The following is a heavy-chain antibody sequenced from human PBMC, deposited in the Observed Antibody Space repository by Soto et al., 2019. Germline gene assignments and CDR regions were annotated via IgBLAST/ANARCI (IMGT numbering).Heavy chain of an antibody. CDR2: ISAYNGNT. D-gene: IGHD3-22*01. CDR1: GYTFTSYG. V-gene: IGHV1-18*04. Sequence: ASVKVSCKASGYTFTSYGISWVRQAPGQGLEWMGWISAYNGNTNYAQKLQGRVTMTTDTSTSTAYMELRSLRSDDTAVYYCARDRLEKVVITVEYNAFDIWGQGTMVTVSS. CDR3: ARDRLEKVVITVEYNAFDI. J-gene: IGHJ3*02.